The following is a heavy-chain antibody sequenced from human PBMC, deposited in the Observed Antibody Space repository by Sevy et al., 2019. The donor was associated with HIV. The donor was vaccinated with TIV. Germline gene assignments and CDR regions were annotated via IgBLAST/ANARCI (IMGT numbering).Heavy chain of an antibody. V-gene: IGHV3-53*01. CDR2: IYSGGST. CDR3: ARSWGSSWFYYYYGMDV. CDR1: GFTVSSNY. J-gene: IGHJ6*02. Sequence: GGSLRLSCAASGFTVSSNYMSWVRQAPGKGLEWVSVIYSGGSTYYADSVKGRFTTSRDNSKNTLYLQMNSLRAEDTAVYYCARSWGSSWFYYYYGMDVWGQGTTVTVSS. D-gene: IGHD6-13*01.